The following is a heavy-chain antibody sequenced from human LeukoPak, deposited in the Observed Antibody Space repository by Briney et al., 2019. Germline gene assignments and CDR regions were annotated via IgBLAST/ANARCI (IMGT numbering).Heavy chain of an antibody. Sequence: ASVKVSCKASGYTFPGYYMHWVRQAPGQGLEWMGWINPNSGGTNYAQKFQGRVTMTRDTSISTAYMELSRLRSDDTAVHYCASREGVNCSGTSCLGGGDFDYWGQGTLVTVSS. CDR3: ASREGVNCSGTSCLGGGDFDY. CDR1: GYTFPGYY. J-gene: IGHJ4*02. V-gene: IGHV1-2*02. CDR2: INPNSGGT. D-gene: IGHD2-2*01.